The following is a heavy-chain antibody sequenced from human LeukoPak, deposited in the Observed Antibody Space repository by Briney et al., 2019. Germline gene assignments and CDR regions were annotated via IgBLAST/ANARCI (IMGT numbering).Heavy chain of an antibody. CDR1: GYTFTGYY. V-gene: IGHV1-2*02. CDR2: INPNSGGT. Sequence: GASVKVSCKASGYTFTGYYMHWVRQAPGQGLEWMGWINPNSGGTNYAQKFQGRVTMTRDTSTSTVYMELSSLRSEDTAVYYCARDTNYGGNPRDYWGQGTLVTVSS. CDR3: ARDTNYGGNPRDY. D-gene: IGHD4-23*01. J-gene: IGHJ4*02.